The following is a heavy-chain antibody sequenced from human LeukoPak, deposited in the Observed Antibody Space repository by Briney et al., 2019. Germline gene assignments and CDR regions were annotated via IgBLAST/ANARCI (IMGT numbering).Heavy chain of an antibody. CDR2: INHSGST. Sequence: SDTLSLTCAVYGGSFSGYYWSWIRQPPGKGLEWIGEINHSGSTNYNPSLKSRVTISVDTSKNQFSLKLSSVTAADTAVYYCTRLHSSSWSSFDYWGQGTLVTVSS. V-gene: IGHV4-34*01. CDR1: GGSFSGYY. D-gene: IGHD6-13*01. J-gene: IGHJ4*02. CDR3: TRLHSSSWSSFDY.